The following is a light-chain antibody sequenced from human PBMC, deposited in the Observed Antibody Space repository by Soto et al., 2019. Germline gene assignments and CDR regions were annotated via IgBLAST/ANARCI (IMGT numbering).Light chain of an antibody. Sequence: DIQMTQSPSTLSASVGDRATITCRASQSISSWLAWYRQKPGKAPKLLIYDASSLKSGVPSRFSGSGSGTEFTLTISSLQPDDFATYYCQQYNSYLYTFGQGTKVDIK. CDR2: DAS. CDR3: QQYNSYLYT. CDR1: QSISSW. V-gene: IGKV1-5*01. J-gene: IGKJ2*01.